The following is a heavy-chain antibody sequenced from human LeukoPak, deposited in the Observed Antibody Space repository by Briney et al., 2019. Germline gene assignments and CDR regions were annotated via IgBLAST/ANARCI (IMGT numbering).Heavy chain of an antibody. J-gene: IGHJ5*02. V-gene: IGHV1-3*01. D-gene: IGHD7-27*01. CDR3: ARDLGLSNWFDP. CDR1: GYTFTSYA. CDR2: INAGNGNT. Sequence: GASVKVSCKASGYTFTSYAMHWVRQAPGQRLEWMGWINAGNGNTKYSQKFQGRVTITRDTSASTAYMELSSLRSEDTAVYYCARDLGLSNWFDPWGQGTLVTVSS.